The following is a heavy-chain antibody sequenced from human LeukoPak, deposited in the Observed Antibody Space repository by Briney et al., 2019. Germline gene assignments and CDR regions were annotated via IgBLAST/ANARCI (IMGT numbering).Heavy chain of an antibody. CDR3: AKDWYPGTTVTTTHWFDP. D-gene: IGHD4-17*01. V-gene: IGHV3-23*01. CDR1: GFTFSTYD. Sequence: GGSLRLSCAASGFTFSTYDMSWVRQTPGKGLEWVSGISGSGGSTYYADSVKGRFTISRDNSKNTLYLQMNSLRAEDTAVYYCAKDWYPGTTVTTTHWFDPWGQGTLVTVSS. CDR2: ISGSGGST. J-gene: IGHJ5*02.